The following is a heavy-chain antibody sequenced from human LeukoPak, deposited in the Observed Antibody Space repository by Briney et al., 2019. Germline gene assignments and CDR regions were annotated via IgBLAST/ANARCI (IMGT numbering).Heavy chain of an antibody. D-gene: IGHD3-10*01. Sequence: PGGSLRLSCAASGFTFSSYGMHWVRQAPGKGLEWMGGFDPEDGETIYAQKFQGRVTMTEDTSTDTAYMELSSLRSEDTAVYYCASYLLPDAWFGPGDGMDVWGQGTTVTVSS. CDR2: FDPEDGET. CDR3: ASYLLPDAWFGPGDGMDV. V-gene: IGHV1-24*01. J-gene: IGHJ6*02. CDR1: GFTFSSYG.